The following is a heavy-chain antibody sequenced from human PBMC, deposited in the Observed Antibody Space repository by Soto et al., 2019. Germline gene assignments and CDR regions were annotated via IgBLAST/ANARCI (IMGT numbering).Heavy chain of an antibody. CDR2: ISSSSSYI. J-gene: IGHJ5*02. D-gene: IGHD3-3*01. CDR1: GFTFSSYS. CDR3: ARDPNDFWSGYYYP. V-gene: IGHV3-21*01. Sequence: GGSLRLSCAASGFTFSSYSMNWVRQAPGKGLEWVSSISSSSSYIYYADSVKGRFTISRDNAKNSLYLQMNSLRAEDTAVYYCARDPNDFWSGYYYPWGQGTLVTVSS.